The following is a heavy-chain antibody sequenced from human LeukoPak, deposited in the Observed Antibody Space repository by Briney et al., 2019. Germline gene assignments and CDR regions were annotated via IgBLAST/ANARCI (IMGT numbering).Heavy chain of an antibody. J-gene: IGHJ4*02. V-gene: IGHV4-39*07. D-gene: IGHD4-11*01. CDR3: ARDRVRGNSNPFFDY. CDR2: VYYSGST. Sequence: NSSETLPLTCTVSSGSVSTSSYYWGWIRQPPGKGLEWIGSVYYSGSTYYNPSLKSRVTISVDTSKNQFSLKLSSVTAADTAVYYCARDRVRGNSNPFFDYWGQGTLVTVSS. CDR1: SGSVSTSSYY.